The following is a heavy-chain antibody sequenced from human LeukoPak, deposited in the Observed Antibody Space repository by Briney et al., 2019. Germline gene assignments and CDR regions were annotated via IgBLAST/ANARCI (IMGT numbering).Heavy chain of an antibody. V-gene: IGHV5-51*01. D-gene: IGHD2-15*01. CDR3: ARQEYCSGGSCYTWFDP. CDR1: GYRINNYW. J-gene: IGHJ5*02. Sequence: GESLKISCKGSGYRINNYWIGWVRQMPGKGLEWMGIIYPADSDIRYSLSFQGQVTISADKSISTAYLQWSSLKASDTAMYYCARQEYCSGGSCYTWFDPWGQGTLVTVSS. CDR2: IYPADSDI.